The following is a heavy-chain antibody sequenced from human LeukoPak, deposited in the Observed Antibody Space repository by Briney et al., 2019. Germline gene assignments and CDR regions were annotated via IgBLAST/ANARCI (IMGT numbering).Heavy chain of an antibody. CDR1: GGSISSSSYY. J-gene: IGHJ6*03. CDR2: IYYSGST. D-gene: IGHD5-18*01. V-gene: IGHV4-39*07. Sequence: SETLSLTCTVSGGSISSSSYYWGWIRQPPGTGLEWVGSIYYSGSTYYDPSLKSRVTISVDTSKNQFSLKLSSVTAADTAVYYCARAEAEYSYGPLSGGNYYYMDVWGKGTTVTVSS. CDR3: ARAEAEYSYGPLSGGNYYYMDV.